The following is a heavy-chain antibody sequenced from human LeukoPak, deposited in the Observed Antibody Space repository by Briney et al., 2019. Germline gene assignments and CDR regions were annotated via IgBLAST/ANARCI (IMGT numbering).Heavy chain of an antibody. V-gene: IGHV4-34*01. CDR1: GGSFSGYY. CDR3: ARAGYQLPTNYYYYGMDV. Sequence: PSETLSLTCAVYGGSFSGYYWSWIRQPPGKGLEWIGEINHSGSTNYNPSLKSRVTISVDTSKNQFSLKLSSVTAADTAVYYCARAGYQLPTNYYYYGMDVWGQGTTVTVSS. D-gene: IGHD2-2*01. CDR2: INHSGST. J-gene: IGHJ6*02.